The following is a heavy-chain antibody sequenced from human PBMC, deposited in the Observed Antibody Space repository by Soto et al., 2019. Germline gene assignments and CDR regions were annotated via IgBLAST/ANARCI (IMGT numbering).Heavy chain of an antibody. CDR1: GGSFSGYY. D-gene: IGHD5-18*01. V-gene: IGHV4-34*01. Sequence: PSETLSLTCAVYGGSFSGYYWSWIRQPPGKGLEWIGEINHSGSTNYNPSLKSRVTISVDTSKNQFSLKLSSVTAADTAVYYCARSIHTAPYYFDYWGQGTLVTVSS. CDR2: INHSGST. CDR3: ARSIHTAPYYFDY. J-gene: IGHJ4*02.